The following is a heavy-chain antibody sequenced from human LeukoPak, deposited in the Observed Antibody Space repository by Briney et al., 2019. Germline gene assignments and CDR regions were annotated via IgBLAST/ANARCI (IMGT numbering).Heavy chain of an antibody. D-gene: IGHD6-13*01. J-gene: IGHJ4*02. Sequence: GGSLRLSCAASGFTFSNYAMHWVRQAPGKELEWVSLISYDGSNRDYADSVKGRFTISRDDSKNTLYLQMNSLRAEDKAVYYCARLKAVAGMNLPPDYWGQGTLVTVSS. CDR3: ARLKAVAGMNLPPDY. CDR1: GFTFSNYA. V-gene: IGHV3-30*04. CDR2: ISYDGSNR.